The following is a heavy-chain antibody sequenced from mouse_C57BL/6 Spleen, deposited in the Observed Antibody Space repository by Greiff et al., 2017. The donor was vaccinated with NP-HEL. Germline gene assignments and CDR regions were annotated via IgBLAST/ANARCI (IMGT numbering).Heavy chain of an antibody. CDR1: GFNIKDYY. Sequence: VQLQQSGAELVKPGASVKLSCTASGFNIKDYYMHWVKQRTEQGLEWIGRIDPEDGETKYVPKFQGKATITADTSSNTAYLQLSSLTSEDTAVYYCGGGSGYYFDYWGQGTTLTVSS. J-gene: IGHJ2*01. V-gene: IGHV14-2*01. D-gene: IGHD3-2*02. CDR3: GGGSGYYFDY. CDR2: IDPEDGET.